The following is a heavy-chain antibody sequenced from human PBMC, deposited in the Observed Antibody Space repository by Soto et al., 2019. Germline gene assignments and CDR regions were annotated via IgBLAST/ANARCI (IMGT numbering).Heavy chain of an antibody. CDR2: IVVGSGNT. CDR1: GFTFTSSA. CDR3: ARESMVRGVIILYYYYGMDV. Sequence: SVKVSCKASGFTFTSSAVQWVRQARGQRLEWIGWIVVGSGNTNYAQKFQERVTITRDMSTSTAYMELSSLRSEDTAVYYCARESMVRGVIILYYYYGMDVWGQGTTVTSP. J-gene: IGHJ6*02. D-gene: IGHD3-10*01. V-gene: IGHV1-58*01.